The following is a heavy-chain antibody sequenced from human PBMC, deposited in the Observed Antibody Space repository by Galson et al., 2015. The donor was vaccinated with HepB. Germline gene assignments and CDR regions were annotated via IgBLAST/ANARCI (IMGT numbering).Heavy chain of an antibody. V-gene: IGHV1-18*01. CDR3: ARGRDNLYWSFDL. J-gene: IGHJ2*01. CDR2: IRVSNGNT. D-gene: IGHD1-20*01. Sequence: SVKVSCKASGYTFTSYGISWVRQAPGQGLEWIGWIRVSNGNTNYAQNLQGRVTMTTDTSTSIAYMELRSLRSDDTAVYFCARGRDNLYWSFDLWGRGTLVTVSS. CDR1: GYTFTSYG.